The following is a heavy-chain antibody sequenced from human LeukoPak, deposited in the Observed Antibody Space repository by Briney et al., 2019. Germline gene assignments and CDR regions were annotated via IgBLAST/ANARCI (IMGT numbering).Heavy chain of an antibody. CDR2: IHYRGST. J-gene: IGHJ4*02. CDR1: GGSISSNY. Sequence: SETLSLTCSVSGGSISSNYWNWIRQPPGKGLGWIGYIHYRGSTNYNPSLKSRVTISIDTSKNQFSLKLSSVTAADTAVYYCARSAVAGHFDYWGQGTLVTVSS. CDR3: ARSAVAGHFDY. V-gene: IGHV4-59*01. D-gene: IGHD6-19*01.